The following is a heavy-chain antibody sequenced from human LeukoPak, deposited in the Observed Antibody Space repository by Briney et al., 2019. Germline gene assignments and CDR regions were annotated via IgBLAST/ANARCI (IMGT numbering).Heavy chain of an antibody. CDR2: ISSSSSTI. CDR3: ARTGQLLWFGELYYYYGMDV. J-gene: IGHJ6*02. CDR1: GFTFSSYG. D-gene: IGHD3-10*01. Sequence: PGGSLRLSCAASGFTFSSYGMNWVRQAPGKGLEWVSYISSSSSTIYYADSVKGRFTISRDNAKNSLYLQMNSLRDEDTAVYYCARTGQLLWFGELYYYYGMDVWGQGTTVTVSS. V-gene: IGHV3-48*02.